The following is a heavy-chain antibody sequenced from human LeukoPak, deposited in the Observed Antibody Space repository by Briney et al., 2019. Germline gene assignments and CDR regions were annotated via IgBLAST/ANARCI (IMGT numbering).Heavy chain of an antibody. V-gene: IGHV6-1*01. CDR3: ASQPHYYDILSQPYYYGMDV. J-gene: IGHJ6*02. CDR2: TYYRSKWYN. Sequence: SQTLSLTCAISGDSVSSNSAAWNWIRQSPSRGLEWLGRTYYRSKWYNDYAVSVKSRITINPDTSKNQCSLQLNSVTPEDTAVYYCASQPHYYDILSQPYYYGMDVWGQGTTVTVSS. CDR1: GDSVSSNSAA. D-gene: IGHD3-9*01.